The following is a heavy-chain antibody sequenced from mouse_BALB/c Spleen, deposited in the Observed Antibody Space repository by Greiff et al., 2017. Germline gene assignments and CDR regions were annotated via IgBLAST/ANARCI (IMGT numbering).Heavy chain of an antibody. D-gene: IGHD2-3*01. CDR2: IRLKSNNYAT. Sequence: EVMLVESGGGLVQPGGSMKLSCVASGFTFSNYWMNWVRQSPEKGLEWVAEIRLKSNNYATHYAESVKGRFTISRDDSKSSVYLQMNNLRAEDTGIYYCTRDDAYAMDYWGQGTSVTVSS. CDR1: GFTFSNYW. CDR3: TRDDAYAMDY. V-gene: IGHV6-6*02. J-gene: IGHJ4*01.